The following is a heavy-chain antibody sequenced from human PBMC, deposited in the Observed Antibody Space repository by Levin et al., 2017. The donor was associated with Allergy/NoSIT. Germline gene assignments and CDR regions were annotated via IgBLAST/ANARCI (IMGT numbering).Heavy chain of an antibody. J-gene: IGHJ4*02. CDR1: GFTFSNYW. V-gene: IGHV3-7*01. CDR3: AREARATFDY. D-gene: IGHD1-26*01. Sequence: SCADSGFTFSNYWMSWVRQAPGKGLEWVANINQDGREKYYVDSVKGRFSISRDNAKKSLYLQMNSLRAEDTAVYYCAREARATFDYWGQGTLVTVSS. CDR2: INQDGREK.